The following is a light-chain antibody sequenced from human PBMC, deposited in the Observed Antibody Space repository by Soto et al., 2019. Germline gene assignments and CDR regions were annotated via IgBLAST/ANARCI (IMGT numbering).Light chain of an antibody. CDR2: AVS. Sequence: DIQMTQSPSSLSASVGDRVTITCRASQSISTYLNWYQHKPGKAPKVLIYAVSSLQSGVPSRFSGSGSGTDFTLTITSLQPEDSAAYYCQQLRSYPSTFGGRTKVDI. CDR1: QSISTY. V-gene: IGKV1-39*01. CDR3: QQLRSYPST. J-gene: IGKJ4*01.